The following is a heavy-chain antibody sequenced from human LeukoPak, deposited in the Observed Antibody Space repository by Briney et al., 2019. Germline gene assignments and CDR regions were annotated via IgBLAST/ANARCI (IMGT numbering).Heavy chain of an antibody. CDR1: GFTFSSYW. J-gene: IGHJ4*02. Sequence: GGSLRLSCAASGFTFSSYWMHWVRQAPGKGLVWVSHINGDGGTTTYADSVKGRFTISRDNAKNTLYLQMNSLRAEDTAVFYCARSNNYGFDYWDQGTLVTVSS. V-gene: IGHV3-74*03. CDR3: ARSNNYGFDY. CDR2: INGDGGTT. D-gene: IGHD5-24*01.